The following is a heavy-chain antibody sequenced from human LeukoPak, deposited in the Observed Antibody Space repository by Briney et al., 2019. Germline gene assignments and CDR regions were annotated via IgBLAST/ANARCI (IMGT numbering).Heavy chain of an antibody. CDR3: ARLIWGSYRYFDY. CDR1: GDSISTSKSY. J-gene: IGHJ4*02. D-gene: IGHD3-16*02. CDR2: IYYTGNT. Sequence: SETLSLTCTVSGDSISTSKSYWGWIRQSPLKGLEWIGSIYYTGNTYYNPSLKSRVTISVDTSKNQFSLKLSSVTAADTAVYYCARLIWGSYRYFDYWGQGTLVTVSS. V-gene: IGHV4-39*07.